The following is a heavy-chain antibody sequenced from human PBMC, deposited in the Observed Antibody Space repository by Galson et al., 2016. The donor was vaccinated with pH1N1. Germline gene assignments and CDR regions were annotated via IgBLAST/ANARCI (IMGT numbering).Heavy chain of an antibody. CDR3: AREGTVASYCDY. D-gene: IGHD2-8*02. V-gene: IGHV1-69*13. CDR1: GDTFSTYG. Sequence: SVKVSCKASGDTFSTYGIAWVRQAPGQGLEWMGRIIPVFGKVDYAQKFQDRVTFSADESTKTTYMELSSLRSEDTAVYFCAREGTVASYCDYWGQGTLVTVSS. CDR2: IIPVFGKV. J-gene: IGHJ4*02.